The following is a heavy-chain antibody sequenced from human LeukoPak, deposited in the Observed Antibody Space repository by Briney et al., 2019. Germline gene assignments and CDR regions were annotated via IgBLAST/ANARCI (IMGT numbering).Heavy chain of an antibody. CDR3: ARAPDDYDFWSGPFDY. J-gene: IGHJ4*02. CDR2: ISAYSGNT. V-gene: IGHV1-18*01. CDR1: GCTFPNYG. D-gene: IGHD3-3*01. Sequence: SVQVSCKATGCTFPNYGFCWVRQPPAQGVEWIGWISAYSGNTNYAQNLQGRVTMTTDTSTSTAYMELMSLRSDDTAVYYCARAPDDYDFWSGPFDYWGRGTLVTVSS.